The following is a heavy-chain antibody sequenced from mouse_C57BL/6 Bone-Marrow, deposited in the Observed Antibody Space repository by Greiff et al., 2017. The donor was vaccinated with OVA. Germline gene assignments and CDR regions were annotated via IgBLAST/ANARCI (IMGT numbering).Heavy chain of an antibody. CDR2: IDPETGGT. D-gene: IGHD2-4*01. V-gene: IGHV1-15*01. CDR3: TGAIYYDYDGFAY. CDR1: GYTFTDYE. J-gene: IGHJ3*01. Sequence: VQLQQSGAELVRPGASVTLSCKASGYTFTDYEMHWVKQTPVHGLEWIGAIDPETGGTAYNQKFKGKAILTADKSSSTAYMELRSLTSEDSAVYYCTGAIYYDYDGFAYGGQGTLVTVSA.